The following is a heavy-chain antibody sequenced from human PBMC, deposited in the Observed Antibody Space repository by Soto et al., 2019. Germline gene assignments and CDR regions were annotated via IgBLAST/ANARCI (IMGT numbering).Heavy chain of an antibody. J-gene: IGHJ4*02. D-gene: IGHD2-15*01. CDR1: GGSMSSGSYY. CDR3: ARHQPSDCSGGTCYLSSVTFDY. V-gene: IGHV4-39*01. CDR2: LYYSGST. Sequence: QLQLQESGPGLVKPSETLSLTCTVSGGSMSSGSYYWGWIRQPPGKGLEWIGSLYYSGSTYYNPSLKSRVTMSVDTSTNQLSLQLRSVPAAATAVYYCARHQPSDCSGGTCYLSSVTFDYWGQGSLVTVSS.